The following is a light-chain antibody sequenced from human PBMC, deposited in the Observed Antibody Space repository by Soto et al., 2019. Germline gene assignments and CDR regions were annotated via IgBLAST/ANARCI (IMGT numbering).Light chain of an antibody. Sequence: QSVLTQPPSLSGAPGQRVTISCTGSSSNIGAGSDVHWYQQVPGTAPKLLIYSNTNRPSGVPDRFSASKSGTSASLAIAGLQAGDEADYYCQSYDSILTGSVFGGGTKLTVL. V-gene: IGLV1-40*01. CDR1: SSNIGAGSD. CDR3: QSYDSILTGSV. J-gene: IGLJ3*02. CDR2: SNT.